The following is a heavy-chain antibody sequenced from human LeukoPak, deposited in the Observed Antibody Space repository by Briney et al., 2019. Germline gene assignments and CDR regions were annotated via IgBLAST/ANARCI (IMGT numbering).Heavy chain of an antibody. V-gene: IGHV1-58*02. CDR1: GFTFTSSA. Sequence: SVKVSCKASGFTFTSSAMQWVRQARGQRLEWIGWIVVGSGNTNYAQKFQERVTITRDMSTSTAYMELSSLRSEDTAVYYCATPINYYDSSGYSYWGQGTLVTVSS. CDR2: IVVGSGNT. D-gene: IGHD3-22*01. CDR3: ATPINYYDSSGYSY. J-gene: IGHJ4*02.